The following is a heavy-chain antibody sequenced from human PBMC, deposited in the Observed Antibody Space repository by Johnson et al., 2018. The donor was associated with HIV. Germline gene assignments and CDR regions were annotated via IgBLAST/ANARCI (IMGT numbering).Heavy chain of an antibody. V-gene: IGHV3-9*01. CDR1: GFTFDDYA. D-gene: IGHD6-13*01. CDR2: ITWNSGII. Sequence: VQLVESGGGLVQPGRSLRLSCAASGFTFDDYAMHWVRQAPGKGLEWVSSITWNSGIIGYADSVKGRFTISRDNAKNSLYLQMNSLKAEDTALYYCASQIGKYSSSWDAFDIWGQGTMVTVSS. CDR3: ASQIGKYSSSWDAFDI. J-gene: IGHJ3*02.